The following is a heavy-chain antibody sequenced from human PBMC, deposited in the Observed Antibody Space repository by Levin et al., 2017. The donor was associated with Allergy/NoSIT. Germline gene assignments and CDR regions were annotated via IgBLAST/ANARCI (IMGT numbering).Heavy chain of an antibody. D-gene: IGHD3-9*01. CDR3: ARDFWYDTWTGPIGDDGSDL. CDR1: GFTFSSCA. V-gene: IGHV3-33*01. J-gene: IGHJ3*01. Sequence: GESLKISCAASGFTFSSCAMHWVRQAPGKGLEWVAMISFDGRNEYYGDSVTGRFTISRDNSKNTLFMQMNNLRVEDTGIYYCARDFWYDTWTGPIGDDGSDLWGQGTMVTVSS. CDR2: ISFDGRNE.